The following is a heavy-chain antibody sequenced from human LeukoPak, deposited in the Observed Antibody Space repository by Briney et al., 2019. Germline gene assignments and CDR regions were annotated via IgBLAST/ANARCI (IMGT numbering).Heavy chain of an antibody. V-gene: IGHV3-21*01. J-gene: IGHJ4*02. CDR2: ISSSSSYI. CDR1: GFTFSSYS. Sequence: GGSLRLSCAASGFTFSSYSMNWVRQAPGKGLEWVSSISSSSSYIYYADSVEGRFTISRDNAKNSLYLQMNSLRAEDTAVYYCARSEVVVVISDYFDYWGQGTLVTVSS. D-gene: IGHD3-22*01. CDR3: ARSEVVVVISDYFDY.